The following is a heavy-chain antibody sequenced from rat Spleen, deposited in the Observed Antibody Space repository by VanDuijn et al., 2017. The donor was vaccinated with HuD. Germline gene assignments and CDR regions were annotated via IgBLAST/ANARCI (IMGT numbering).Heavy chain of an antibody. J-gene: IGHJ2*01. V-gene: IGHV4-2*01. Sequence: EVKLVESGGGLVQPGRSLKLSCAASGFNFNDYWMGWVRQAPGKGLEWIGEVNQDSRTIIYSPSLKDKFTISRDNAQNTLYLQMSKLGSEDTAIYYCAREDQGVDYWGQGVMVTVSS. CDR1: GFNFNDYW. CDR2: VNQDSRTI. D-gene: IGHD1-11*01. CDR3: AREDQGVDY.